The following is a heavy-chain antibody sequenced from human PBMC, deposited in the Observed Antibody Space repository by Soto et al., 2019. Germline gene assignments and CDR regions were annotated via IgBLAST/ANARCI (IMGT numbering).Heavy chain of an antibody. D-gene: IGHD1-26*01. Sequence: QVQLVQSGAEVKKPGSSVKVSCKSSGGTFSSYSINWVRQAPGQGLEWMGEIIPIFGTANYAQKFQGRVTITADESTSTAYMELSSLRSEDTAVYYCARDGGRHSGGIDYWGQGTRVTVSS. J-gene: IGHJ4*02. CDR2: IIPIFGTA. V-gene: IGHV1-69*01. CDR1: GGTFSSYS. CDR3: ARDGGRHSGGIDY.